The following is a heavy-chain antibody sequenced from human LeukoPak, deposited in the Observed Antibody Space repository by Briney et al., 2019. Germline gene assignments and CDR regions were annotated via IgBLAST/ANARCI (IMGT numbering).Heavy chain of an antibody. Sequence: PGGSLRLSCAASGFTFSSYEMNWARQAPGKGLEWVSYISSSGSPIYYADSVKGRFTISRDNAKNSLYLQMNSLRAEDTAVYYCARGGGRYFDWLLYYWGQGTLVTVSS. V-gene: IGHV3-48*03. CDR2: ISSSGSPI. CDR1: GFTFSSYE. D-gene: IGHD3-9*01. J-gene: IGHJ4*02. CDR3: ARGGGRYFDWLLYY.